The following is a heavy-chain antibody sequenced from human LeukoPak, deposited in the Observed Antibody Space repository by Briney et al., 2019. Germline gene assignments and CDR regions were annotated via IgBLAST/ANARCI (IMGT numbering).Heavy chain of an antibody. CDR3: ARFVWGGAGRILDY. V-gene: IGHV4-59*11. CDR2: IYYSGST. CDR1: GFAFDEHG. J-gene: IGHJ4*02. Sequence: GSLRLSCTASGFAFDEHGMSWVRQVPGKGLEWIGYIYYSGSTNYNPSLKSRVTISVDTSKNRFSLKLSSVTAADTAVYYCARFVWGGAGRILDYWGQGTLVTVSS. D-gene: IGHD2-8*01.